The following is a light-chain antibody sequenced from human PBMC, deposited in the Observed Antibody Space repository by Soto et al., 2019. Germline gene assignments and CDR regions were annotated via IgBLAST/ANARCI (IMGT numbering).Light chain of an antibody. CDR1: QYINTR. J-gene: IGKJ1*01. V-gene: IGKV3-11*01. CDR2: QTS. Sequence: IVLTPSTSTLSSFQADSVPLSCRASQYINTRLAWYQHRPGQAPRLLIYQTSIRAAGIPARFSASGSGTDFTLTISDVQPEDFALYYCHQRQSWPRTFGQGTKVDIK. CDR3: HQRQSWPRT.